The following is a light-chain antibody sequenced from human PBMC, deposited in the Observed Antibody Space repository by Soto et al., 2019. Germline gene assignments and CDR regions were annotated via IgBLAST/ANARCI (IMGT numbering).Light chain of an antibody. CDR3: QESYSSPFT. CDR2: VAS. CDR1: QSISSY. V-gene: IGKV1-39*01. J-gene: IGKJ3*01. Sequence: DIQMTQSPSSLSASVGERVTITCRASQSISSYLNWYQQRPGKAPKLLISVASRLQSGVPSRFSGSGSGTDFTLNIRSLQPEDFATYYCQESYSSPFTFGPGTTVDI.